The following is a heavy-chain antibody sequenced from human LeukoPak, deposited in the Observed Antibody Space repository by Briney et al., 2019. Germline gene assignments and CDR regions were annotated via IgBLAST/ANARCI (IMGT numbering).Heavy chain of an antibody. CDR1: GYTFTGYW. CDR3: ARHVPYNTWNYFDY. CDR2: IYPGGSDI. D-gene: IGHD1-20*01. V-gene: IGHV5-51*01. J-gene: IGHJ4*02. Sequence: GESLKISCKGSGYTFTGYWIGWVRQMPGKGLEWMGIIYPGGSDIKYSPSFQGQVTISVDKSMATAYLQWSSLKASDTAMYYCARHVPYNTWNYFDYWGQGTLVTVSS.